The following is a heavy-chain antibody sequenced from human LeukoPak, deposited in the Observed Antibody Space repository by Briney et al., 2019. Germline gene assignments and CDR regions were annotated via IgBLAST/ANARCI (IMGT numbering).Heavy chain of an antibody. CDR2: IITLSATYF. J-gene: IGHJ4*02. V-gene: IGHV3-21*01. CDR3: ARDTRSLIDY. CDR1: GFTFSSYS. D-gene: IGHD1-26*01. Sequence: GGSLRLSCVASGFTFSSYSMNWVRQAPGRGLEWVSSIITLSATYFYYADSVKGRFTISRDNAKNSLYLHMNSLRADDTAVYYCARDTRSLIDYRGQGTLVTVSS.